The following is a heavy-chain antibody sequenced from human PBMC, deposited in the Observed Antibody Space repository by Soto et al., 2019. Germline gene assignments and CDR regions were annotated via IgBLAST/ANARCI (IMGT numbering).Heavy chain of an antibody. CDR2: INPNNGYT. CDR1: RYTFTSYY. Sequence: ASVKVSCKASRYTFTSYYIHWVRQAPGQGLEWMGWINPNNGYTKYTQKFQGRVTVTRDTSITTAYLELTRLQSDGTAVYYCAKAKFDFWSGYWSPSLDFWGQGTLVTVSS. D-gene: IGHD3-3*01. V-gene: IGHV1-2*02. J-gene: IGHJ4*02. CDR3: AKAKFDFWSGYWSPSLDF.